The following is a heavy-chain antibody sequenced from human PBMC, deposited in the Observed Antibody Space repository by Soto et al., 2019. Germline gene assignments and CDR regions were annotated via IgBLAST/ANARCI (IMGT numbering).Heavy chain of an antibody. J-gene: IGHJ4*02. D-gene: IGHD4-17*01. CDR2: IYHSGST. Sequence: QVQLQESGPGLVKPSGTLSLTCTVSGGSVSSDNWWNWVRQPPGKGLEWIGEIYHSGSTNYNPSLKSRVPKSVDKSKTQFSLKLSSVPAAAPAVYFCERNHGDFDFGGQGPLVTVSS. CDR3: ERNHGDFDF. CDR1: GGSVSSDNW. V-gene: IGHV4-4*02.